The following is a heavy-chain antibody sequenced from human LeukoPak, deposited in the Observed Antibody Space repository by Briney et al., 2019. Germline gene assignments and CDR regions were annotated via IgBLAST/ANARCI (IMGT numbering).Heavy chain of an antibody. CDR3: TRVRGDCGGDCYDN. D-gene: IGHD2-21*01. CDR1: GFTFGDYA. J-gene: IGHJ4*02. CDR2: VRSKAYGGTT. Sequence: GGSLRLSCTASGFTFGDYAMSWFRQAPGKGREGVGFVRSKAYGGTTEYAASVKGRFTISRDDSKSIAYLQMNSLKTEDTAVYYCTRVRGDCGGDCYDNWGQGTLVTVSS. V-gene: IGHV3-49*03.